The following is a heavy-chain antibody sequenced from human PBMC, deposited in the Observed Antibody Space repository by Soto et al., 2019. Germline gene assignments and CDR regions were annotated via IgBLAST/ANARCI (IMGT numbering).Heavy chain of an antibody. V-gene: IGHV3-21*01. CDR2: ISSSSSYI. D-gene: IGHD2-2*01. J-gene: IGHJ5*02. CDR1: GFTFSSYS. Sequence: PGGSLRLSCAASGFTFSSYSMNWVRQAPGKGLEWVSSISSSSSYIYYADSVKGRFTISRDNAKNSLYLQMNSLRAEDTALYYCARESCSSTSCLNPWGQGTLVTVSS. CDR3: ARESCSSTSCLNP.